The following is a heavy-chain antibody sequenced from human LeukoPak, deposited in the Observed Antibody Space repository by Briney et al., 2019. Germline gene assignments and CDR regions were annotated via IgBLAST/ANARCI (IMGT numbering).Heavy chain of an antibody. D-gene: IGHD6-13*01. V-gene: IGHV4-34*01. J-gene: IGHJ5*02. CDR1: GGSFSGYY. Sequence: DPSETLSLTCAVYGGSFSGYYWSWIRQPPGKGLEWIGEINHSGSTNYNPSLKSRVTISVDTSKNQFSLKLSSVTAADTAVYHCLVAAGTIDWFDPWGQGTLVTVSS. CDR2: INHSGST. CDR3: LVAAGTIDWFDP.